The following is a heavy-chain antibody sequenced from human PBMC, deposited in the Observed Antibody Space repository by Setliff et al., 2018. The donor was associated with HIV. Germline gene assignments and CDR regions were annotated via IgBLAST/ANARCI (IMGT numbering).Heavy chain of an antibody. CDR3: ATLQPDSVDV. CDR1: GFSFTNYR. V-gene: IGHV5-10-1*01. Sequence: PGESLKISCKASGFSFTNYRITWVRQMPGKGLEWMGRIDPSDSYVNYSPSFKGHVTISADRSITTAFLQWSSLKASDTAIYYCATLQPDSVDVWGQGTTVTVSS. J-gene: IGHJ6*02. CDR2: IDPSDSYV.